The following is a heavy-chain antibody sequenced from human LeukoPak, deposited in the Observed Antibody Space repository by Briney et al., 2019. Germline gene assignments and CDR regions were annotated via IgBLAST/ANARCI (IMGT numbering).Heavy chain of an antibody. Sequence: GGSLRLSCAASGFTFSSYAMSWVRQAPGKGLEWVSAISGSGGSTYYADSVKGRFTISRDNSKNALYLQMNSLRAEDTAVYYCAKVPDYYDSSGYAYYFDYWGQGTLVTVSS. CDR3: AKVPDYYDSSGYAYYFDY. CDR1: GFTFSSYA. J-gene: IGHJ4*02. D-gene: IGHD3-22*01. CDR2: ISGSGGST. V-gene: IGHV3-23*01.